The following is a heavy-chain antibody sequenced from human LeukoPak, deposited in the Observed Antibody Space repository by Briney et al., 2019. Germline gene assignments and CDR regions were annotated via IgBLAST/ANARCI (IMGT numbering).Heavy chain of an antibody. Sequence: GGSLRLSCAASGFIFSSYAMSWVRQAPGKGLEWVSAISGSGYSTNYADSVMGRFSISRDNSKNTLFLQMNSLRAEDTALYYCAKSLTMVNWFDPWGQGTLVTVSS. V-gene: IGHV3-23*01. D-gene: IGHD3-10*01. CDR1: GFIFSSYA. CDR2: ISGSGYST. CDR3: AKSLTMVNWFDP. J-gene: IGHJ5*02.